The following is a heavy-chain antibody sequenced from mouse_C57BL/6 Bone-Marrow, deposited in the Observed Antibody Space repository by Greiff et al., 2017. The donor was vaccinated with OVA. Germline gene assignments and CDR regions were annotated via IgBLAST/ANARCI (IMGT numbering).Heavy chain of an antibody. Sequence: EVQLQQSGAELVRPGASVKLSCTASGFNIKDDYMHWVKQRPEQGLEWIGWIDPENGDTEYASKFQGKATITADTYSNTAYLQLSSLTSEDTAVYYCIPDSPFAYWGQGTLVTVSA. CDR2: IDPENGDT. CDR3: IPDSPFAY. D-gene: IGHD3-2*01. V-gene: IGHV14-4*01. CDR1: GFNIKDDY. J-gene: IGHJ3*01.